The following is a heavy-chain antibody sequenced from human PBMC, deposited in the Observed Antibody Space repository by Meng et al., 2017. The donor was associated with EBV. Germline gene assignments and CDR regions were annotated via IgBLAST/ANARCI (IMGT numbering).Heavy chain of an antibody. D-gene: IGHD6-19*01. CDR2: INPNSGGT. CDR3: ARVGIAVAGTGDY. Sequence: QVEAEGGGGRGAGVDGGVPCKASGYTCTGTCNHWVRQDPGQGLEGMGRINPNSGGTNYAQKFQGRVTMTSDTSISTAYMELSRLRSDDTAVYYCARVGIAVAGTGDYWGQGTLVTVSS. CDR1: GYTCTGTC. J-gene: IGHJ4*02. V-gene: IGHV1-2*06.